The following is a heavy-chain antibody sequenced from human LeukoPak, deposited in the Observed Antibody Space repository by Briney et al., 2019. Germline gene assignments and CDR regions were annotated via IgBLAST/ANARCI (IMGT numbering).Heavy chain of an antibody. Sequence: GASVKVSCKASGYIFTGYYMHWVRQAPGQGLEWMGWINPNSGDTNYAQKFQGRVTMTRDTSISTAYMELRSLRSDDTAVYYCAREEFGDWFDPWGQGTLVTVSS. CDR1: GYIFTGYY. J-gene: IGHJ5*02. D-gene: IGHD3-16*01. CDR3: AREEFGDWFDP. CDR2: INPNSGDT. V-gene: IGHV1-2*02.